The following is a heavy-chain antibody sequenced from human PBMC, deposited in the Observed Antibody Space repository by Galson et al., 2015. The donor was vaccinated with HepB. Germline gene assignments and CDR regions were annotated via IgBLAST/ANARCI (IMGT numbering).Heavy chain of an antibody. CDR2: INTNTGNP. Sequence: SVKVSCKASGYTFTSYAMNWVRQAPGQGLEWMGWINTNTGNPTYAQGFTGRFVFSLDTSVSTAYLQISSLKAEDTAVYYCAREGADYGDHANDYWGQGTLVTVSS. V-gene: IGHV7-4-1*02. CDR3: AREGADYGDHANDY. D-gene: IGHD4-17*01. J-gene: IGHJ4*02. CDR1: GYTFTSYA.